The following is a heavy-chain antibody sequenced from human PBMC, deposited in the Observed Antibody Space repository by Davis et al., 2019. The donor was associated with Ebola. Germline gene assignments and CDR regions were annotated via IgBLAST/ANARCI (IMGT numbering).Heavy chain of an antibody. CDR1: GGSISSSGYY. Sequence: PSETLSLTCTVSGGSISSSGYYWGWIRQPPGKGLEWISCLNYGGPGSTHYNPSLKGRVTISLDSSKNQFSLKISSVTAADTAVYYCARHVSNRNNVDFWGQGALVTVSS. CDR2: LNYGGPGST. CDR3: ARHVSNRNNVDF. V-gene: IGHV4-39*01. J-gene: IGHJ4*02. D-gene: IGHD1-14*01.